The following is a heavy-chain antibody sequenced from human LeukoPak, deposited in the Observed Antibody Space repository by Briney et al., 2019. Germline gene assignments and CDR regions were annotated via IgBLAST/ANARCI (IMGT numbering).Heavy chain of an antibody. J-gene: IGHJ6*02. Sequence: ASVKVSCTASGYTFTSYVMYWVRQAPGQRLEWMGWINAGNGNTKYSQKFQGRVTIARDTSASTAYMELSSLRSEDTAVYYCARGRSEGYYDFWSGYYKNYYYGMDVWGQGTTVTVSS. CDR1: GYTFTSYV. CDR2: INAGNGNT. D-gene: IGHD3-3*01. CDR3: ARGRSEGYYDFWSGYYKNYYYGMDV. V-gene: IGHV1-3*01.